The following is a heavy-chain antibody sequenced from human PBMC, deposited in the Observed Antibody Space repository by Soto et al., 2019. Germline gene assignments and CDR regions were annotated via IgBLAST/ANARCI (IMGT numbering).Heavy chain of an antibody. J-gene: IGHJ5*02. V-gene: IGHV4-34*01. CDR1: GGSFSGYY. CDR3: ARAAAEGNWFDP. Sequence: SETLSLTCAVYGGSFSGYYWSWIRQPPGEGLEWIGEINRSGSTNYNPSLKSRVTISVDTSKNQFSLKLSSVTAADTAVYYCARAAAEGNWFDPWGQGTLVTVSS. CDR2: INRSGST. D-gene: IGHD6-13*01.